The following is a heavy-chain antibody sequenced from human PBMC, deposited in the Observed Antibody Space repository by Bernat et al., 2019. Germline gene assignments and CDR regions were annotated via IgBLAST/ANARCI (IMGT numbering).Heavy chain of an antibody. Sequence: QVQLQESGPGLVKPSETLSLTCTVSGGSISSYYWSWIRQPPGKGLEWIGYIYYSGSTNYNPSLKSRVTISVDTSKNQFSLKLSSVTAADTAVYYCARVSWGEVGHYFDYWGQGTLVTVSS. CDR1: GGSISSYY. V-gene: IGHV4-59*01. CDR3: ARVSWGEVGHYFDY. D-gene: IGHD7-27*01. J-gene: IGHJ4*02. CDR2: IYYSGST.